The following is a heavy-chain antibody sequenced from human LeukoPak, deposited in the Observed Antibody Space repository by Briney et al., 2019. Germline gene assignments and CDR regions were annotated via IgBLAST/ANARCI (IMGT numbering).Heavy chain of an antibody. J-gene: IGHJ6*02. CDR3: ASLKGGMDV. Sequence: PSETLSLTCTVSGGSISSSSYYWGWIRQPPGKGLEWIGSIYYSGSTYYNPSLKSRVTISVDTSKNQFSLKLSSVTAADTAVYYCASLKGGMDVWGQGTTVTVSS. CDR2: IYYSGST. CDR1: GGSISSSSYY. V-gene: IGHV4-39*07.